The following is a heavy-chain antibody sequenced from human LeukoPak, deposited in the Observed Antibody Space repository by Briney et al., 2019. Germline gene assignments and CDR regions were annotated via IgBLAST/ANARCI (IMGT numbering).Heavy chain of an antibody. CDR3: ASEAALGGY. V-gene: IGHV4-34*01. Sequence: PSETLSLTCAVYGGSFSGYYWSWIRQPPGKGLEWIGEINHSGSTNYNPSLKSRVTILVDTSKNQFSLKLSSVTAADTAVYYCASEAALGGYWGQGTLVTVSS. CDR1: GGSFSGYY. CDR2: INHSGST. J-gene: IGHJ4*02. D-gene: IGHD3-3*01.